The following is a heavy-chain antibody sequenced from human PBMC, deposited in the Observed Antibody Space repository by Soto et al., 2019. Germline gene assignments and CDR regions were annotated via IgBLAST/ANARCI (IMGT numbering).Heavy chain of an antibody. J-gene: IGHJ5*02. CDR3: ARGRVVVVVASTRYWFDP. CDR1: GGSISSGGYY. V-gene: IGHV4-31*03. D-gene: IGHD2-15*01. CDR2: IYDSGNT. Sequence: QVQLQESGPGLVKPSQTLSLTCTVSGGSISSGGYYWSWIRQHPGKGLEGIGYIYDSGNTYYNPSIKCRVTITVHATKNQVSLKLSSVTDADTAVYYCARGRVVVVVASTRYWFDPWGQGTLVTVSS.